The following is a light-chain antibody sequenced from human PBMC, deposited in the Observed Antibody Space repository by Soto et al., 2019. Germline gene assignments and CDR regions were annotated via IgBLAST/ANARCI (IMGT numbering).Light chain of an antibody. CDR2: FDA. CDR1: SSNIGKNG. Sequence: PRLAVSLYSSGNSSNIGKNGVNWYQQLPGKAPKLLIYFDALLPSGISDRFSGSRSGTAASLAISGLQSEDEADYSCYALDDSLNAHVFGTRTKVTVL. CDR3: YALDDSLNAHV. J-gene: IGLJ1*01. V-gene: IGLV1-36*01.